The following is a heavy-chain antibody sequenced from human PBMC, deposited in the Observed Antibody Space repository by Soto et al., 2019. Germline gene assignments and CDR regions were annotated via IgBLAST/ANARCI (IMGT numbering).Heavy chain of an antibody. CDR2: MHPSXGP. D-gene: IGHD4-17*01. CDR1: GGSIPHYF. Sequence: PSXTLSLTCIGSGGSIPHYFWSWIRQSPGKSLEWIGXMHPSXGPYYNNSLQXXVTLSLDXXKNQFSLKMPAVTAADTAVYYCATFESYGDLDYWGQGTLVTVSS. CDR3: ATFESYGDLDY. V-gene: IGHV4-4*08. J-gene: IGHJ4*02.